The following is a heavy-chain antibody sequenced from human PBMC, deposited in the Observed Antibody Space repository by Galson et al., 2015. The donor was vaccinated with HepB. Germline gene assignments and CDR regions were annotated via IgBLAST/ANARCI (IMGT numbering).Heavy chain of an antibody. J-gene: IGHJ5*01. CDR1: GDSITTYY. D-gene: IGHD3-16*01. CDR3: ARDPFGVVMGWFDS. V-gene: IGHV4-59*01. Sequence: LSLTCTVSGDSITTYYWSWIRQPPGKGLEWIGYMYYSGNTIYNSYLKSRVTISRDTSKNQFSLKLSSVTAADTAMYYCARDPFGVVMGWFDSWGQGTLVTVSS. CDR2: MYYSGNT.